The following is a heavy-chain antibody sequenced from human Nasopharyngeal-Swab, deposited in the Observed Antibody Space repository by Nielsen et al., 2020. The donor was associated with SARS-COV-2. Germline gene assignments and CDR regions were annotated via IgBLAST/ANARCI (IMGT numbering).Heavy chain of an antibody. CDR1: GFTFDDYA. V-gene: IGHV3-9*01. D-gene: IGHD1-14*01. Sequence: GGSLRLSCAASGFTFDDYAIHWVRQAPGKGLEWVSGISWNSGSIGYADSVKGRFTISRDNAKNSLYLQMNSLRAEDTALYYCAKITAGMTPDYWGQGTLVTVSS. CDR3: AKITAGMTPDY. CDR2: ISWNSGSI. J-gene: IGHJ4*02.